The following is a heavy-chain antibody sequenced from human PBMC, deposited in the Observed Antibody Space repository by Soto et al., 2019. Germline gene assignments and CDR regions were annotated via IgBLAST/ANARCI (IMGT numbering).Heavy chain of an antibody. CDR1: GYTFTSYY. D-gene: IGHD2-15*01. J-gene: IGHJ6*02. CDR2: INPSGGST. V-gene: IGHV1-46*01. CDR3: ARDWEVVTAYYYYYGMDV. Sequence: ASVKVSCKASGYTFTSYYMHWVRQAPGQGLEWMGIINPSGGSTSYARKFQGRVTMTRDTSTSTVYMELSSLRSEDTAVYYCARDWEVVTAYYYYYGMDVWGQGTTVTVSS.